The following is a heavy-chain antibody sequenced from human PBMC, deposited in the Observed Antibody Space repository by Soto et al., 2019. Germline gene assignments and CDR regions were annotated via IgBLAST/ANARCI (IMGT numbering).Heavy chain of an antibody. D-gene: IGHD2-15*01. V-gene: IGHV3-13*04. J-gene: IGHJ6*02. CDR3: DRGGYCSGGSGYTYGDYYYYGMDV. CDR1: GFTFSSYD. CDR2: IGTAGDT. Sequence: GGSLRLSCAASGFTFSSYDMHWVRQATGKGLEWVSAIGTAGDTYYPGSVKGRFTISRENAKNSLYLQMNSLRAGDTAVYYCDRGGYCSGGSGYTYGDYYYYGMDVWGQGTTVTVSS.